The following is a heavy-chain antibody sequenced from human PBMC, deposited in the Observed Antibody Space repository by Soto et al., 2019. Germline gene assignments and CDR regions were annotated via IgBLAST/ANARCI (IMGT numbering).Heavy chain of an antibody. D-gene: IGHD6-6*01. J-gene: IGHJ4*02. CDR2: ISGSGGST. CDR1: GFTFSSYA. V-gene: IGHV3-23*01. Sequence: EVQLLESGGGLVQPGGSLRLSCAASGFTFSSYAMTWVRQAPGKGLEWVSAISGSGGSTYYADSVKGRFTISRDNSKNTLYLQMNSLRAEDTAVYYCAKDRYGSSSFPPKGSFDYWGQGTLVTVSS. CDR3: AKDRYGSSSFPPKGSFDY.